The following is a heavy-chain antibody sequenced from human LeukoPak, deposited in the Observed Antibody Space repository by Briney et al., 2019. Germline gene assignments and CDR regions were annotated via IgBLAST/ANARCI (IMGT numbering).Heavy chain of an antibody. Sequence: PSETLSLTCTVSGGSISSGSHYWSWIRQPAGKGLEWIGRIYTSGSTNYNPSLKSRVTISVDTSKNQFSLKLSSVTAAGTAVYYCARTSIAARNSPFDYWGQGTLVTVSS. CDR2: IYTSGST. J-gene: IGHJ4*02. V-gene: IGHV4-61*02. CDR1: GGSISSGSHY. CDR3: ARTSIAARNSPFDY. D-gene: IGHD6-6*01.